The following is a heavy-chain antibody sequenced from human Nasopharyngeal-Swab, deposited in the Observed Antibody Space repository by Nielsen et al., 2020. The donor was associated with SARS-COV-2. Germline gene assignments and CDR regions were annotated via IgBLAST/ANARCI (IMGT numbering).Heavy chain of an antibody. D-gene: IGHD2/OR15-2a*01. CDR3: ARWNNRGAGGTYEMDV. J-gene: IGHJ6*02. V-gene: IGHV3-30*03. CDR2: ISHDGRGN. CDR1: GYSFSSYG. Sequence: GESLKIPCAASGYSFSSYGMHWVRQAPGKGLEWVAVISHDGRGNVDADSVQGRFTISRDNSTLYLQMDSLRAEDTAVYYCARWNNRGAGGTYEMDVWGQGTTVTVSS.